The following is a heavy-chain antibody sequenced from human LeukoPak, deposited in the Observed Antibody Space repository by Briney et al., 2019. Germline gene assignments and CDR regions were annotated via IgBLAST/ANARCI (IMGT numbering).Heavy chain of an antibody. J-gene: IGHJ4*02. CDR3: ARFPRSADDVVQGFDY. CDR2: INPSGGST. D-gene: IGHD1-1*01. CDR1: GYTFTSYY. V-gene: IGHV1-46*01. Sequence: ASVTVSCKASGYTFTSYYMHWVRQAPGQGLEWMGIINPSGGSTSYAQKFQGRVTMTRDTSTSTVYMELSSLRSEDTAVYYCARFPRSADDVVQGFDYWGQGTLVTVSS.